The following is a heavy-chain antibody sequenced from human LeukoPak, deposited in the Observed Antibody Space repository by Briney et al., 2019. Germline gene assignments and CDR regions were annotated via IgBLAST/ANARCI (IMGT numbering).Heavy chain of an antibody. D-gene: IGHD2-15*01. V-gene: IGHV1-2*02. J-gene: IGHJ6*03. CDR3: ARNEMEWWYVDYYYYMDV. CDR2: INPNSGGT. CDR1: GYTFTGYY. Sequence: GASVKVSCKASGYTFTGYYMHWVRQAPGQGLEWMGWINPNSGGTNYAQKFQGRVTMTRDTSISTAYMELSRLRSDDTAVYYCARNEMEWWYVDYYYYMDVWGKGTTVTVSS.